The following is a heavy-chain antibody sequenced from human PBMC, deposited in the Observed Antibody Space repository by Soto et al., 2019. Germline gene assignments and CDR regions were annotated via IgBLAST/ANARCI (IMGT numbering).Heavy chain of an antibody. Sequence: SETLSLTCAVCGGSFSGYYWSWIRQPPGKGLEWIGEINHSGSTNYNPSLKSRVTISVDTSKNQFSLKLSSVTAADTAVYYCARVSLSRTYYYDSSGYPDYWGQGTLVTVSS. CDR3: ARVSLSRTYYYDSSGYPDY. D-gene: IGHD3-22*01. J-gene: IGHJ4*02. CDR1: GGSFSGYY. V-gene: IGHV4-34*01. CDR2: INHSGST.